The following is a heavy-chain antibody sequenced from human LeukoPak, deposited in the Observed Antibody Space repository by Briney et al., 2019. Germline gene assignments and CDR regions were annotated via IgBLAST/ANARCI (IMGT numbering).Heavy chain of an antibody. Sequence: SETLSLTCTVSGGSISSGSYYWGWIRQPPGKGLEWIGSIYYSGSTYYNPSLKSRVTISVDTSKNQFSLKLSSVTAADTAVYYCARNWGSRWGQGTLVTVSS. CDR1: GGSISSGSYY. CDR3: ARNWGSR. D-gene: IGHD7-27*01. CDR2: IYYSGST. J-gene: IGHJ4*02. V-gene: IGHV4-39*01.